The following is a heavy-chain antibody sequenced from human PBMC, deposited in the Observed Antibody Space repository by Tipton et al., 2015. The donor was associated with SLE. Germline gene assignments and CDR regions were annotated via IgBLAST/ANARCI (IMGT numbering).Heavy chain of an antibody. D-gene: IGHD3-10*01. CDR3: ASKGGSGSYYPN. V-gene: IGHV4-59*01. CDR2: IYYAGTT. CDR1: GGSMGTYY. J-gene: IGHJ4*02. Sequence: TLSLTCSVYGGSMGTYYWSWIRQSPERGLEWIGHIYYAGTTNYNPSLESRVTMSVDTSSNQIFLRVSSVTAADTAIYYCASKGGSGSYYPNWGQGTLVTVSS.